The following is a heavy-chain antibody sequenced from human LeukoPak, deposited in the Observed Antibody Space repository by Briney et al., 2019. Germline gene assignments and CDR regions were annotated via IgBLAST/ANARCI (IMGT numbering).Heavy chain of an antibody. D-gene: IGHD1-26*01. V-gene: IGHV1-46*01. CDR2: INPSGGST. Sequence: ASVKVSCKASGYTFTSYYMHWVRQAPGQGLEWMGIINPSGGSTSYAQKFQGRVTMTRDMSTSTVYMELSSLRSEDTAVYYCARESKYNGSYYAYDWFDPWGQGTLVTVSS. CDR3: ARESKYNGSYYAYDWFDP. J-gene: IGHJ5*02. CDR1: GYTFTSYY.